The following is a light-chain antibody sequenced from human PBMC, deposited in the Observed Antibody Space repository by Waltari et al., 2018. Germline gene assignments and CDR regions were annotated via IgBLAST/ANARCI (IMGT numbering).Light chain of an antibody. J-gene: IGKJ1*01. V-gene: IGKV3-20*01. Sequence: EIVLTQSPGPLSLSLGERATVSCRASQSVSRALAWYQQKPGQAPRLLNYGASTRATGIPDRFSGSGSGTDFSLTISRLEPDDFAVYYCQHYLRLPVTFGQGTTVEI. CDR2: GAS. CDR1: QSVSRA. CDR3: QHYLRLPVT.